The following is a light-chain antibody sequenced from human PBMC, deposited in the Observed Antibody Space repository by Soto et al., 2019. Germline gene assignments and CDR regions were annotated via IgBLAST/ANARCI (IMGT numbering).Light chain of an antibody. CDR2: EVN. Sequence: QSVLTQPASVSGSPGQSITISCTGTSSNVGSYKLVSWYQQHPGKAPKLMIFEVNKRPSGVSNRFSGSKSGNTASLTISSLLPEDEADYYCSAYTSRSTLVFGGGTKLTVL. J-gene: IGLJ2*01. CDR3: SAYTSRSTLV. CDR1: SSNVGSYKL. V-gene: IGLV2-14*02.